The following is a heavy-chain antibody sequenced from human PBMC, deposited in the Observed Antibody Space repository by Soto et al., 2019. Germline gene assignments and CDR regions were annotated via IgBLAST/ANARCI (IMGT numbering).Heavy chain of an antibody. CDR3: ARRYGRVFDF. Sequence: QVQLQESGPGLVKPSETLSLTCTVSGGSISSYYWSWIRQPPGKGLEWIGYIYYSGSTNYNPSLKSRVTISVDTSKNQFSLKLSSVTAADTAVYYCARRYGRVFDFWGQGTLVTVSS. V-gene: IGHV4-59*01. CDR2: IYYSGST. CDR1: GGSISSYY. D-gene: IGHD6-13*01. J-gene: IGHJ4*02.